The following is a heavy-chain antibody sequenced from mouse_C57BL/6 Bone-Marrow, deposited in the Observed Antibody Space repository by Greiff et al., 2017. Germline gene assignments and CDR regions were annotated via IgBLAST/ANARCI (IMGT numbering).Heavy chain of an antibody. D-gene: IGHD1-1*01. CDR1: GFTFSDFY. J-gene: IGHJ4*01. V-gene: IGHV7-1*01. CDR3: ARDVLLYAMDY. CDR2: SRNKANDYTT. Sequence: EVKLVESGGGLVQSGRSLRLSCATSGFTFSDFYMEWVRQAPGKGLEWIAASRNKANDYTTEYSASVKGRFIVSRDTSQSILYLQMNALRAEDTAIYYCARDVLLYAMDYWGQGTSVTVSS.